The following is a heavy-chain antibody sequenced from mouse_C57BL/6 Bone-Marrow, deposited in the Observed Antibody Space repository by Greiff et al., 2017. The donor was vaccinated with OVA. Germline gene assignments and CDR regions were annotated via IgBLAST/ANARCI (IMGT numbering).Heavy chain of an antibody. CDR3: ARGDSYYGSSSYWYFDV. CDR2: FHPYNDDT. D-gene: IGHD1-1*01. Sequence: QVQLQQSGAELVKPGASVKMSCKASGYTFTTYPIEWMKQNHGKSLEWIGNFHPYNDDTKYNEKFKGKATLTVEKSSSTVYLELSRLTSDDSAVYYCARGDSYYGSSSYWYFDVWGTGTTVTVSS. V-gene: IGHV1-47*01. J-gene: IGHJ1*03. CDR1: GYTFTTYP.